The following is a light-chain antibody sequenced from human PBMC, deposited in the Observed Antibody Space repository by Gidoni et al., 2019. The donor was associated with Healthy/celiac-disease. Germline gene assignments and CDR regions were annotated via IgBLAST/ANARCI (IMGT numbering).Light chain of an antibody. J-gene: IGKJ4*01. Sequence: DIQMTQSPSSLSASVGDRVTMTCQASQDISNYLNWYQQKPGKAPKLLIYDASNLETGVPSRFSGSGSGTDFTFTISSLQPEDIATYYCQQYDNLPLTFGGGTKVGIK. CDR2: DAS. V-gene: IGKV1-33*01. CDR1: QDISNY. CDR3: QQYDNLPLT.